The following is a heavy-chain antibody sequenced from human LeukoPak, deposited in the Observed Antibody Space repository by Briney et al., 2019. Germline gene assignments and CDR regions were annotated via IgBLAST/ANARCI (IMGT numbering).Heavy chain of an antibody. CDR2: ISCSGGTK. J-gene: IGHJ4*02. V-gene: IGHV3-23*01. D-gene: IGHD2-2*02. Sequence: PGGSLRLSCAASGFTFSSYAMSWVRQAPGKGLEWVSGISCSGGTKDYADSVKGRFTISRDNSKNTLYLQMNSLRAEDTAVYYCAKDWAPPKYQLLYWGGNYFDYWGQGTLVTVSS. CDR1: GFTFSSYA. CDR3: AKDWAPPKYQLLYWGGNYFDY.